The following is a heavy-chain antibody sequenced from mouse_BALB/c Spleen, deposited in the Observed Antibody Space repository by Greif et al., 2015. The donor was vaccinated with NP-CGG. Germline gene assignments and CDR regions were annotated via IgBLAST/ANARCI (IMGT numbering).Heavy chain of an antibody. Sequence: EVQLQQSGTVLARPGASVKMSCKASGYTFTSYWMHWVKQRPGQGLEWIGAIYPGNSDTSYNQKFKGKAKLTAVTSTSTAYMELSSLTNEDSAVYYCTRWGGYDLWYFDVWGAGTTVTVSS. CDR2: IYPGNSDT. V-gene: IGHV1-5*01. D-gene: IGHD2-2*01. CDR3: TRWGGYDLWYFDV. J-gene: IGHJ1*01. CDR1: GYTFTSYW.